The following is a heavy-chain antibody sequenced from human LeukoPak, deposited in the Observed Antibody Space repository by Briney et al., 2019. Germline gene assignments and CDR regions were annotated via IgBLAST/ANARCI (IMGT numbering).Heavy chain of an antibody. V-gene: IGHV4-59*01. CDR3: AREVGASAFDI. CDR2: IYYSGST. J-gene: IGHJ3*02. D-gene: IGHD1-26*01. CDR1: GGSISSYY. Sequence: SETLSLTCTVSGGSISSYYWSWIRQPPGKGLEWIGYIYYSGSTNYNPSLKSRVTISADTSKNQFSLKLSSVTAADTAVYYCAREVGASAFDIWGQGTMVTVSS.